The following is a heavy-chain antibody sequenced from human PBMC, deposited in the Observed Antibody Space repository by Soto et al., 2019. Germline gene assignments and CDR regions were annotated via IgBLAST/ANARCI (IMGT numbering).Heavy chain of an antibody. D-gene: IGHD2-15*01. CDR1: GFTFSSYW. CDR2: INSDGSST. CDR3: ARDPPYCSGGSCYLGGMDV. Sequence: EVQLVESGGGLVQPGGSLRLSCAASGFTFSSYWMHWVRQAPGKGLVWVSRINSDGSSTSYADSVKGRFTISRDNAKNTLYLQMSRLRAEDTAVYYCARDPPYCSGGSCYLGGMDVWGQGTTVTVSS. V-gene: IGHV3-74*01. J-gene: IGHJ6*02.